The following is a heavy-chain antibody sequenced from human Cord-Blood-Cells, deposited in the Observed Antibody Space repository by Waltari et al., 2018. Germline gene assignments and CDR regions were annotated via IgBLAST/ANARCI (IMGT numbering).Heavy chain of an antibody. D-gene: IGHD3-16*01. CDR1: GGSLSGYY. V-gene: IGHV4-34*01. CDR3: ARLMGDY. CDR2: INHSGST. J-gene: IGHJ4*02. Sequence: QVQLQQWGAGLLKPSETLSLTCAVYGGSLSGYYWSWIRQPPGKGLEWIGEINHSGSTNYNPSLKSRVTISVDTSKNQFSLKLSSVTAADTAVYYCARLMGDYWGQGTLVTVSS.